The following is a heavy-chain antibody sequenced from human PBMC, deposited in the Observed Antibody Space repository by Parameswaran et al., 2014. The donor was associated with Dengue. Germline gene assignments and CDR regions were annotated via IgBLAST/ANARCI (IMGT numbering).Heavy chain of an antibody. CDR3: AREGTAHGGFDY. CDR2: IWYDGSNK. V-gene: IGHV3-33*01. J-gene: IGHJ4*02. D-gene: IGHD1/OR15-1a*01. Sequence: VRQAPGKGLEWVAVIWYDGSNKYYADSVKGRFTISRDNSKNTLYLQMNSLRAEDTAVYYCAREGTAHGGFDYWGQGTLVTVSS.